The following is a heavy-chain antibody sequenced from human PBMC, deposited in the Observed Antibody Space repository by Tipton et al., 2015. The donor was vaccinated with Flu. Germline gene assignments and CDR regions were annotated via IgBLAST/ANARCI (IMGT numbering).Heavy chain of an antibody. V-gene: IGHV3-9*01. CDR3: AKVTYYYDSSGYYQGAEYFQH. CDR1: GFTFDDYA. Sequence: SLRLSCAASGFTFDDYAMHWVRQAPGKGLEWVSGISWNSGSIGYADSVKGRFTTSRDNAKNSLYLQMNSLRAEDTALYYCAKVTYYYDSSGYYQGAEYFQHWGQGTLVTVSS. D-gene: IGHD3-22*01. J-gene: IGHJ1*01. CDR2: ISWNSGSI.